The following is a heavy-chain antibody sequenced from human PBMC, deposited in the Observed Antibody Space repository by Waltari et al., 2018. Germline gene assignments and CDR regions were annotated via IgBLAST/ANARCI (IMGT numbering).Heavy chain of an antibody. CDR3: ARDGARYSGYVDAFDI. CDR1: GGSFSGYY. CDR2: INHSGST. J-gene: IGHJ3*02. Sequence: QVQLQQWGAGLLKPSETLSLTCAVYGGSFSGYYWSWIRQPPGKGLEWIGEINHSGSTNYHPSLKSRVTISVDTSKNQFSLKLSSVTAADTAVYYCARDGARYSGYVDAFDIWGQGTMVTVSS. V-gene: IGHV4-34*01. D-gene: IGHD5-12*01.